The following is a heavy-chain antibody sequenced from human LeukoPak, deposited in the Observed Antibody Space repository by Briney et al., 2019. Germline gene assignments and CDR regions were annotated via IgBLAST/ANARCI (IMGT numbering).Heavy chain of an antibody. CDR2: ISGSGGTT. D-gene: IGHD3-9*01. CDR1: GFTFNNNA. CDR3: VRETTSNYGAFDL. V-gene: IGHV3-23*01. Sequence: GGSLRLSCAASGFTFNNNAMSWVRQSPGKGLEGVSAISGSGGTTYYADSVKGRFTIYRDNYKSRVYVQMNSLRAEDTAVYYCVRETTSNYGAFDLWGQGTLVTVSS. J-gene: IGHJ3*01.